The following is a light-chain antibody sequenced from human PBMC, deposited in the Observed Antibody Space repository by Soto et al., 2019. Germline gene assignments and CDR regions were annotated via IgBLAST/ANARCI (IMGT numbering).Light chain of an antibody. V-gene: IGKV1-5*03. CDR3: LQYYDYRT. J-gene: IGKJ1*01. CDR2: KAS. CDR1: QSINSL. Sequence: DIQMTQSPSTLSVSVGDRVTITCRASQSINSLLAWFQQKPGKAPEILIYKASSLESGVPSRFSGSGSGTEFALTISSLQPDDFATYYCLQYYDYRTFGQGTKVEIK.